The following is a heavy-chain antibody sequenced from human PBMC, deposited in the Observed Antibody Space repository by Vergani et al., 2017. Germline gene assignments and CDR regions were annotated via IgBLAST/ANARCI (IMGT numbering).Heavy chain of an antibody. V-gene: IGHV4-39*01. CDR2: IYYSGST. Sequence: QLQLQESGPGLVKPSATLSLTCSVSGASIRSSNYYWGWIRQPPGKGLEWIASIYYSGSTYYNPSLKSRVTISVDTSKNQFSLKLSSVTAADTAVYFCARHSTVEWLVKLGWNDPWGQGILVTVSS. J-gene: IGHJ5*02. CDR1: GASIRSSNYY. CDR3: ARHSTVEWLVKLGWNDP. D-gene: IGHD6-19*01.